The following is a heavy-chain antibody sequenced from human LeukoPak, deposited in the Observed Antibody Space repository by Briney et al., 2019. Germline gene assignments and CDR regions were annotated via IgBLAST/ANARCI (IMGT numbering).Heavy chain of an antibody. CDR2: ISTYSGNT. J-gene: IGHJ3*02. V-gene: IGHV1-18*01. CDR1: GYTFTSYG. CDR3: ARGRSQAGDAFDI. D-gene: IGHD6-13*01. Sequence: ASVKVSCKASGYTFTSYGISWVRQAPGQGLEWMGWISTYSGNTNYAQKVQGRVTMTTDTSTTTAYMEVRSLRSDDTAVYYCARGRSQAGDAFDIWGQGTMVTVPS.